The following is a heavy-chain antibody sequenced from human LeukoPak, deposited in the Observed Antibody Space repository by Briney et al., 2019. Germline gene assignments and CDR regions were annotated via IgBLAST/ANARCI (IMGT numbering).Heavy chain of an antibody. CDR1: GGSISSDTYY. CDR2: IYYTGSA. J-gene: IGHJ4*02. Sequence: PSETLSLTCTVFGGSISSDTYYWGWIRQPPGKGLEWIGSIYYTGSAYYNPSLKSRVTISEDTSRNQFSLTLGSVTAADTSVYYSARHKRIWDCSGASCYGWNFDSWGQGTLVTVSS. V-gene: IGHV4-39*01. CDR3: ARHKRIWDCSGASCYGWNFDS. D-gene: IGHD2-15*01.